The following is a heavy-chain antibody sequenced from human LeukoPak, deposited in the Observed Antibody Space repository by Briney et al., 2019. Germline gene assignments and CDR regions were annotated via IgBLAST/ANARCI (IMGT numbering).Heavy chain of an antibody. CDR3: ARDNSEIWEPPDAFDI. CDR1: GFAFSSYT. V-gene: IGHV3-48*01. Sequence: GGSLRLSCAASGFAFSSYTMNWVRQAPGKGLEWVSYITSGSSTIYYADSVKGRFTISRDNAKNSLYLQMNSLRAEDTAVYYCARDNSEIWEPPDAFDIWGQGTMVTVSS. J-gene: IGHJ3*02. D-gene: IGHD1-26*01. CDR2: ITSGSSTI.